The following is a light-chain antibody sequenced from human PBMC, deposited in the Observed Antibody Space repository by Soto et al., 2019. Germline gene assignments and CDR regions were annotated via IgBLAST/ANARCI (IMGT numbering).Light chain of an antibody. CDR1: QSISSY. CDR3: QQSRT. Sequence: DIQLTQSPSSLSASVGDRVTITCRASQSISSYLNWYQQKPGKAPKLLSYAASSLQSGVPSRFSGSGSGTDFTLTIRSLQPEDFATYSCQQSRTFGQGTKVEIK. CDR2: AAS. V-gene: IGKV1-39*01. J-gene: IGKJ1*01.